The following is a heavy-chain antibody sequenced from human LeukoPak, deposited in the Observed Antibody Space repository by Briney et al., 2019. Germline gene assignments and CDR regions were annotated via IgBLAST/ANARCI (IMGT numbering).Heavy chain of an antibody. D-gene: IGHD6-13*01. Sequence: GESLKISCKGSGYSFSSYWIAWVRQMPGKGLECMGIIYPGDSDTRYSPSFQGQVAISADKSTSTAYLQWSSLKASDTAMYYCARHFESSSLSDYWGQGTLVTVSS. CDR3: ARHFESSSLSDY. CDR2: IYPGDSDT. J-gene: IGHJ4*02. CDR1: GYSFSSYW. V-gene: IGHV5-51*01.